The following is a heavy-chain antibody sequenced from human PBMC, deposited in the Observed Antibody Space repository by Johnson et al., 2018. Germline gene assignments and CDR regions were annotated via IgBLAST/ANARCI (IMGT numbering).Heavy chain of an antibody. CDR1: GFTFSSYG. D-gene: IGHD2-15*01. CDR3: ARDGVVVAATDAFDI. CDR2: IWYDGSNK. J-gene: IGHJ3*02. V-gene: IGHV3-33*01. Sequence: QVQLVQSGGGVVQPGRSLRLSCAASGFTFSSYGMHWVRQAPGKGLEWVAVIWYDGSNKYYADSVKGRFTISRDNSKNTLSLQMNSLRAEDTAVYYWARDGVVVAATDAFDIWGQGTMVTVSS.